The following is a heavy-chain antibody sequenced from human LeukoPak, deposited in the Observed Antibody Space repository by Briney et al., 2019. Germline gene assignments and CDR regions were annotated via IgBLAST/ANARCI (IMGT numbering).Heavy chain of an antibody. CDR1: GFTFSSYA. Sequence: GGSLRLSCAASGFTFSSYAMSWVRQAPGKGLEWVSVISGSGGDTDYADSVKGRFTISRDNFKNTLFLQMNSLRAEDTAIYYCAKSRVGYDYWGQGTLVTVSS. CDR3: AKSRVGYDY. J-gene: IGHJ4*02. V-gene: IGHV3-23*01. CDR2: ISGSGGDT. D-gene: IGHD5-12*01.